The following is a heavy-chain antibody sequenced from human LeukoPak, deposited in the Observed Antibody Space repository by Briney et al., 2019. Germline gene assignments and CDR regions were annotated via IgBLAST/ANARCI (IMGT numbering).Heavy chain of an antibody. D-gene: IGHD3-10*01. J-gene: IGHJ3*02. CDR2: IGNDGPYY. V-gene: IGHV3-30*02. CDR1: GFTFSNFG. Sequence: GGSLRLSCTVSGFTFSNFGFHWVRQAPGEGLEWVAFIGNDGPYYHYADSVRGRFTISRDNSKNTVYLQMNSLRAEDTAVYYCTRTGETAYDGFDIWGQGTLVTVSS. CDR3: TRTGETAYDGFDI.